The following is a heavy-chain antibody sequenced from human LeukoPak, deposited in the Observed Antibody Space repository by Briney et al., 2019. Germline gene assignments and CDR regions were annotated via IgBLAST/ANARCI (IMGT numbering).Heavy chain of an antibody. CDR2: INPNSGDP. Sequence: GASVKVSCKTSGYTFTDSYIHWVRQAPGQGLEWMGRINPNSGDPNYPQKFQGRVTMTRDMSTSTVYMELSSLRSEDTAVYYCARTRFWSGLKGFDYWGQGTLVTVSS. V-gene: IGHV1-2*06. J-gene: IGHJ4*02. D-gene: IGHD3-3*01. CDR1: GYTFTDSY. CDR3: ARTRFWSGLKGFDY.